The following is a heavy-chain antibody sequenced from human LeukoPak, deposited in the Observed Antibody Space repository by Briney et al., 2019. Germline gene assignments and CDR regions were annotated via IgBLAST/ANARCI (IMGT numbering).Heavy chain of an antibody. CDR2: IYTSGST. D-gene: IGHD2-2*02. J-gene: IGHJ5*02. CDR1: GGSISSYY. Sequence: SETLSLTCTVSGGSISSYYWSWIRQPAGKGLEWIGRIYTSGSTNYNPSLKSRVTMSVDTSKNQFSLKLSSVTAADTAVYYCAGGGYCSSTSCYKGEWFDPWGQGTLVAVSS. V-gene: IGHV4-4*07. CDR3: AGGGYCSSTSCYKGEWFDP.